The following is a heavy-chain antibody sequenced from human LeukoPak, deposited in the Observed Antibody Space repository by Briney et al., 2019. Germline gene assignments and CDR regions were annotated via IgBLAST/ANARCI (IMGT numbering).Heavy chain of an antibody. CDR1: GYTFTGYY. D-gene: IGHD3-10*01. CDR3: ARASFTYYYGSGSYYFDY. V-gene: IGHV1-2*02. CDR2: INPNTGDT. J-gene: IGHJ4*02. Sequence: ASVRVSCKASGYTFTGYYMHWVRQAPGQGLEWMGWINPNTGDTHYAQKLQGRVTMTTDTSTSTAYMELRSLRSDDTAVYYCARASFTYYYGSGSYYFDYWGQGTLVTVSS.